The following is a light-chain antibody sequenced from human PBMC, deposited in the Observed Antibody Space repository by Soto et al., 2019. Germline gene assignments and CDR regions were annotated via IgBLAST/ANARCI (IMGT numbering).Light chain of an antibody. CDR2: ANN. CDR1: SSNIANDY. V-gene: IGLV1-51*02. Sequence: QSVLTQPPSVSAAPGQKVTISCSGSSSNIANDYVSWYQQLPEAAPKLLIYANNKRPSGIPDRFSGSKSGTSATLGITGLQTGDEADYYCGTWDSSLSAGVFGGGTQLTV. CDR3: GTWDSSLSAGV. J-gene: IGLJ3*02.